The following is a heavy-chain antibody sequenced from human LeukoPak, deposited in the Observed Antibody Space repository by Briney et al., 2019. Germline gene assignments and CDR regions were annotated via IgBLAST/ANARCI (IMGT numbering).Heavy chain of an antibody. CDR1: GYSFPNYW. D-gene: IGHD6-19*01. CDR3: ARQDGSAWYYFDY. Sequence: GESLKISCKGSGYSFPNYWIGWARQMPGKGLEWMGIIYPGNSDTRYSPSFQGQVTISTDKSISTAYLQWNSLKASETAMYYCARQDGSAWYYFDYWGQGTLVTVSS. V-gene: IGHV5-51*01. CDR2: IYPGNSDT. J-gene: IGHJ4*02.